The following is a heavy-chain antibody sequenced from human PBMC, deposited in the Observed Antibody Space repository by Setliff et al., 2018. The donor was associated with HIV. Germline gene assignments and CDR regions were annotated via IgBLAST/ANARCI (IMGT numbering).Heavy chain of an antibody. Sequence: GGSLRLSCAASGLTFDDYGMGWVRQAPGKGLEWVAGISWDGIKTTYGDSVRGRFTISRDNVEKSVYLQMNRLRNEDTARYYCARDHYLGLDYWGQGSLVTVSS. CDR1: GLTFDDYG. D-gene: IGHD7-27*01. CDR3: ARDHYLGLDY. V-gene: IGHV3-20*04. CDR2: ISWDGIKT. J-gene: IGHJ4*02.